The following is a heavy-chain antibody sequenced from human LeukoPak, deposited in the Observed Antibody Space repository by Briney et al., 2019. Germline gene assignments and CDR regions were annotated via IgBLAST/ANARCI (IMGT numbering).Heavy chain of an antibody. Sequence: ASVKVSCKASGYTFTGYYMHWVRRAPGQGLEWMGWINPNSGGTNYAQKFQGRVTMTRDTSISTAYMELSRLRSDDTAVYYCARSYGSGSYSDYWGQGTLVTVSS. J-gene: IGHJ4*02. D-gene: IGHD3-10*01. CDR2: INPNSGGT. V-gene: IGHV1-2*02. CDR3: ARSYGSGSYSDY. CDR1: GYTFTGYY.